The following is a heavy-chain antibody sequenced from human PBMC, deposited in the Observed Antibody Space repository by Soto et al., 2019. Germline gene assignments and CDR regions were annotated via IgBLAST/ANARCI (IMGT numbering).Heavy chain of an antibody. V-gene: IGHV1-2*04. J-gene: IGHJ6*01. Sequence: XSVKVSYKASGYTFTGYYMHLVRHAPRQGLEWMGWIKPNSGGTNYAQTFQGWVTMTRDTSISTAYMELSRLRSDDTAFYYCARAPWELAGRGYYYGMDVSRQGTTVTVSS. CDR1: GYTFTGYY. CDR2: IKPNSGGT. CDR3: ARAPWELAGRGYYYGMDV. D-gene: IGHD1-26*01.